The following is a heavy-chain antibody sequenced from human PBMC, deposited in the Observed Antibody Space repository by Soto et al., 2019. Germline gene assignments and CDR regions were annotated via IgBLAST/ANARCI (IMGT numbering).Heavy chain of an antibody. V-gene: IGHV3-64D*08. CDR1: GFTFSSYA. Sequence: GGSLRLSCSASGFTFSSYAMHWVRQAPGKGLEYVSAISSNGGSTYYADSVKGRFTISRDNSKNTLYLQMSSLRAEDTAVYYCVKDLGIAAAAYYGMDVWGQGTTVTVSS. J-gene: IGHJ6*02. CDR3: VKDLGIAAAAYYGMDV. D-gene: IGHD6-13*01. CDR2: ISSNGGST.